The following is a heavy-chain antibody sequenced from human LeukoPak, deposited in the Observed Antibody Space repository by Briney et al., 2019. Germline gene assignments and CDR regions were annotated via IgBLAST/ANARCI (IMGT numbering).Heavy chain of an antibody. CDR3: ARSRRAGTYYYDSSGSQAAFDI. CDR1: GVTFSSYA. CDR2: IIPIFGTA. V-gene: IGHV1-69*05. D-gene: IGHD3-22*01. J-gene: IGHJ3*02. Sequence: SVKVSCKASGVTFSSYAISWVRQAPGQGLEWMGRIIPIFGTANYAQKFQGRVTITTDESTSTAYMELSSLRSEDTAVYYCARSRRAGTYYYDSSGSQAAFDIWGQGTMVTVSS.